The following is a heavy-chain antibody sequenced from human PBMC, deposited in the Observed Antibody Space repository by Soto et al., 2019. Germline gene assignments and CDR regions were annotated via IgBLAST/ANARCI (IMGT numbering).Heavy chain of an antibody. CDR1: GGSISSYY. J-gene: IGHJ4*02. V-gene: IGHV4-59*01. D-gene: IGHD1-26*01. CDR3: ARRYGGNFDF. Sequence: TSETLSLTCTVSGGSISSYYRSWIRQPPGKGLEWIGYIYYSGSTNYNPSLKSRVTISVDTSKNQFSLKLSSVTAADTAVYYCARRYGGNFDFWGQGTLVTVSS. CDR2: IYYSGST.